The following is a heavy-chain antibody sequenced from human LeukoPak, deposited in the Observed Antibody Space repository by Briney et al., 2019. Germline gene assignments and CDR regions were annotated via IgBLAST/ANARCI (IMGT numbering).Heavy chain of an antibody. CDR1: GGSVSSTLYY. CDR3: ARATAAPSSYFFDH. V-gene: IGHV4-39*07. Sequence: PSETLSLTCTVSGGSVSSTLYYWGWIRQPPGKGLEWIATIYYNGNTYYNPSLQSRVTISVDTSTNQFSLKLNSVIAADTAVYYCARATAAPSSYFFDHWGQGTLVTVSS. CDR2: IYYNGNT. D-gene: IGHD6-25*01. J-gene: IGHJ4*02.